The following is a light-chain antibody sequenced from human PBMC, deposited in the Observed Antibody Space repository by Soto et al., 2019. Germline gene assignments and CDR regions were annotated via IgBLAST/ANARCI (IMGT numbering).Light chain of an antibody. J-gene: IGLJ1*01. CDR1: SSDVGGYNY. V-gene: IGLV2-11*01. Sequence: QSALTQPASVSGSPGQSITISCTGSSSDVGGYNYVSWYQQHPGKAPKLMIYDVTGRPSGVPDRFSASKSGNTASLTISGLQAEDEADYYCCSSAGTHTYVFGTGTKLTVL. CDR2: DVT. CDR3: CSSAGTHTYV.